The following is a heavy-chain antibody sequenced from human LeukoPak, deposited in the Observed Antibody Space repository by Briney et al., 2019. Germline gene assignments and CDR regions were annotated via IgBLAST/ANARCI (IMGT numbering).Heavy chain of an antibody. Sequence: GGSLRLSCAASEFTFSNYARHWVRQAPGKGLEWVAFIRYDGSHKDYADSVKGRFTISRDNSKNTLYLQMNRLRAEDTAIYYCVKVPYFDSSGYHGYRGQGTLVTVSS. CDR2: IRYDGSHK. CDR1: EFTFSNYA. CDR3: VKVPYFDSSGYHGY. V-gene: IGHV3-30*02. J-gene: IGHJ4*02. D-gene: IGHD3-22*01.